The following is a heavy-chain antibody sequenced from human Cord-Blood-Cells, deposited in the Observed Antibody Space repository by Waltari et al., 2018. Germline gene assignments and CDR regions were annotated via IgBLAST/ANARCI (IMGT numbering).Heavy chain of an antibody. Sequence: QVQLVQSGAEVKKPGSSVKVSCKASGGTFSSYTISWVRQAPGQGLEWMGRIIPILGIANYAQKFQGRVKITADKSTSTAYMELSSLRSEDTAVYYCARDEGGYCGGDCYSRWGQGTLVTVSS. D-gene: IGHD2-21*01. V-gene: IGHV1-69*08. CDR3: ARDEGGYCGGDCYSR. CDR1: GGTFSSYT. CDR2: IIPILGIA. J-gene: IGHJ4*02.